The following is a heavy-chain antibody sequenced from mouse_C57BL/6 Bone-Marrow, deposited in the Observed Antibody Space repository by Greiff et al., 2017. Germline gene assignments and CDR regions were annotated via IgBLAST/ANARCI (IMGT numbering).Heavy chain of an antibody. D-gene: IGHD1-1*01. CDR2: IYPRSGNT. CDR3: ARSYYYGRSWDY. V-gene: IGHV1-81*01. CDR1: GYTFTSYG. J-gene: IGHJ2*01. Sequence: SGAELARPGASVKLSCKASGYTFTSYGISWVKQRTGQGLEWIGEIYPRSGNTYYNEKFKGKATLTADKSSSTAYMELRSLTSEDSAVDVCARSYYYGRSWDYWGQGTTLTVSS.